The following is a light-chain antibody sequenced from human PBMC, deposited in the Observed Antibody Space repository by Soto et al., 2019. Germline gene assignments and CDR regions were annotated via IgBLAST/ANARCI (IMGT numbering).Light chain of an antibody. J-gene: IGLJ1*01. Sequence: QSVLTQPPSASGTPGQSVTISCSGSSSNIGSNYVYWYQQLPGTAPKLLIYSNNQRPSGVPDRFSGSKSGTSASLAISGLRSEDEADYYCAAWDDSLSGQVFGTGTKVTVL. CDR3: AAWDDSLSGQV. CDR2: SNN. V-gene: IGLV1-47*02. CDR1: SSNIGSNY.